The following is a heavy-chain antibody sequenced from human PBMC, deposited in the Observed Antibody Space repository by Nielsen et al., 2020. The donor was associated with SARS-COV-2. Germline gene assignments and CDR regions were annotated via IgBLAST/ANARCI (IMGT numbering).Heavy chain of an antibody. D-gene: IGHD3-22*01. V-gene: IGHV4-34*01. Sequence: SETLSLTCAFYGGSFSGYYWSWIRQPPGKGLEWIGEINHSGSTNYNPSLKSRVTISVDTSKNQFSLKLSSVTAADTAVYYCARARYDSSGYYHYYYYYMDVWGKGTTVTVSS. J-gene: IGHJ6*03. CDR1: GGSFSGYY. CDR2: INHSGST. CDR3: ARARYDSSGYYHYYYYYMDV.